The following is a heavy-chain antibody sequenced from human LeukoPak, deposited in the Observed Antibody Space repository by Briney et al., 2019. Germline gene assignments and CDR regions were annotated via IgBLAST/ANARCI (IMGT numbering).Heavy chain of an antibody. CDR2: IYYSGST. V-gene: IGHV4-34*01. J-gene: IGHJ5*02. CDR1: GGSFSGYY. Sequence: ASETLSLTCAVYGGSFSGYYWSWIRQPPGKGLEWIGSIYYSGSTYYNPSLKSRVTISVDTSKNQFSLKLSSVTAADTAVYYCARHHCSSTSCYDRNWFDPWGQGTLVTVSS. D-gene: IGHD2-2*01. CDR3: ARHHCSSTSCYDRNWFDP.